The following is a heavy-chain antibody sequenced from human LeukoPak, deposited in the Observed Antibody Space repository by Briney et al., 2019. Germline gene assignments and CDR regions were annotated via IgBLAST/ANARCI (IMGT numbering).Heavy chain of an antibody. V-gene: IGHV4-34*01. CDR1: GGSFSGYY. J-gene: IGHJ6*03. CDR2: INHSGST. D-gene: IGHD1-26*01. CDR3: ARGIKNSYSAVGYCYYMDV. Sequence: SETLSLTCAVYGGSFSGYYWSGIRQPPGRGREGVGGINHSGSTKYNPSFKSRVTISGDTSKTQFSLKLSSVTAADTAVYYCARGIKNSYSAVGYCYYMDVWGKGTTVTVSS.